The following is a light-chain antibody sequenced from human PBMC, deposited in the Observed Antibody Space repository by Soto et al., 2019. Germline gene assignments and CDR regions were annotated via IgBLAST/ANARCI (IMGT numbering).Light chain of an antibody. Sequence: DIVMTQSPDSLAVSLGERATINCKSSQGVFHSSNDKNYLAWYQQKPGQPPKLLIYWASTRESGVPDRFSGSGSGTDFTLTVSSLQAEDVAVYYCQHYYTPPHTFGQGTKVEIK. CDR1: QGVFHSSNDKNY. V-gene: IGKV4-1*01. CDR2: WAS. CDR3: QHYYTPPHT. J-gene: IGKJ2*01.